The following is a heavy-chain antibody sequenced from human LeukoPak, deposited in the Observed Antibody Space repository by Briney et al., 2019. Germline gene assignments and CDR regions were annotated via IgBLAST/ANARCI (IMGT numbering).Heavy chain of an antibody. J-gene: IGHJ6*02. V-gene: IGHV1-2*02. Sequence: ASVKVSCKASGYTFTGYYMHWVRQPPGQGLEWMGLINPNSGGTNYAQKFQGRVTMTRDTSISTAYMELSRLRSDDTAVYYCATGPDILTGYFGHYGMDVWGQGTTVTVSS. CDR3: ATGPDILTGYFGHYGMDV. D-gene: IGHD3-9*01. CDR1: GYTFTGYY. CDR2: INPNSGGT.